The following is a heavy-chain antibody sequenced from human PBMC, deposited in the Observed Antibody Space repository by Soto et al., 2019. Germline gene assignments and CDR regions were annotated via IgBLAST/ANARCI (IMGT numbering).Heavy chain of an antibody. D-gene: IGHD3-9*01. Sequence: SETLSLTCSVSGGSVSNKTYYWSWIRQPPGKRLEWIGYVYYSGTTNYNPSLKSRVTISIDMSKNQFSLRLSSVTAADTALYYCARTTAVPNTLRSRYFFDFRGQGTRVTSPQ. J-gene: IGHJ4*02. CDR1: GGSVSNKTYY. V-gene: IGHV4-61*01. CDR3: ARTTAVPNTLRSRYFFDF. CDR2: VYYSGTT.